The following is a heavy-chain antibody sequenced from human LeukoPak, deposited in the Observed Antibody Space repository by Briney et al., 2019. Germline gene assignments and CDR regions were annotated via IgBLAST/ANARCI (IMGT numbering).Heavy chain of an antibody. V-gene: IGHV3-15*01. J-gene: IGHJ5*02. D-gene: IGHD3-10*01. CDR1: GFTFSNAW. CDR3: TTTGSGSYYPNWFDP. Sequence: GGSLRLSCAASGFTFSNAWMSWVRQAPGKGLEWVGRIKSKTDGGTTDYAARGKGRFTTSTDDSKDTLYLQMNSLKTEDTAVYYCTTTGSGSYYPNWFDPWGKGTLVTVSS. CDR2: IKSKTDGGTT.